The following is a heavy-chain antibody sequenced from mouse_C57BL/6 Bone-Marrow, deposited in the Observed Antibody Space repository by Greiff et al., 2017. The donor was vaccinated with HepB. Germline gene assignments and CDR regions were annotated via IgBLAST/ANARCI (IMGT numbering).Heavy chain of an antibody. CDR3: ARGAY. V-gene: IGHV1-80*01. J-gene: IGHJ3*01. Sequence: QVQLKQPGAELVKPGASVKMSCKASGYTFTSYWITWVKQRPGKGLEWIGQIYPGDGDTNYNGKFKDKATLTADKSSSTAYMQLSSLTSEDSAVYFCARGAYWGQGTLVTVSA. CDR1: GYTFTSYW. CDR2: IYPGDGDT.